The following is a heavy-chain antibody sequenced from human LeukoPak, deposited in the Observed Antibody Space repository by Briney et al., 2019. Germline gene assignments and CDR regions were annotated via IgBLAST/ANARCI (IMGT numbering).Heavy chain of an antibody. CDR3: ARDGKIGARGGYYSVT. CDR1: GFTFSSYT. Sequence: GGSLRLSCAASGFTFSSYTMHWVRQAPGKGLEWVAHISYHGINKYYADSVKGRFTISRDNSKNTLYLQMNSLRAEDTAVYYCARDGKIGARGGYYSVTWGQGALVSVSS. V-gene: IGHV3-30-3*01. J-gene: IGHJ4*02. D-gene: IGHD3-16*01. CDR2: ISYHGINK.